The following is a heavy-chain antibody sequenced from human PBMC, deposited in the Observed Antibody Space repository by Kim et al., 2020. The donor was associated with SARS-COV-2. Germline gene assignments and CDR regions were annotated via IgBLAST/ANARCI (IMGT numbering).Heavy chain of an antibody. CDR2: INHSGST. CDR3: ARANGVIAGRPCFDY. J-gene: IGHJ4*02. CDR1: GGSFSGYY. Sequence: SETLSLTCAVYGGSFSGYYWSWIRQPPGKGLEWIGEINHSGSTNYNPSLKSRVTISVDTSKNQFSLKLSSVTAADTAVYYCARANGVIAGRPCFDYWGQ. D-gene: IGHD6-6*01. V-gene: IGHV4-34*01.